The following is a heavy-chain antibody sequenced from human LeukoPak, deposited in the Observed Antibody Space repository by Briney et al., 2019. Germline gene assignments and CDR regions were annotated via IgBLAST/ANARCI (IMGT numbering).Heavy chain of an antibody. CDR2: INHSGST. D-gene: IGHD6-13*01. Sequence: SETLSLTCAVYGGSFSGYYWSWIRQPPGEGLEWIGEINHSGSTNYNPSLKSRVTISVDTSKNQFSLKLSSVTAADTAVYYCATTGIAAAGNHHWGQGTLVTVSS. CDR1: GGSFSGYY. V-gene: IGHV4-34*01. CDR3: ATTGIAAAGNHH. J-gene: IGHJ5*02.